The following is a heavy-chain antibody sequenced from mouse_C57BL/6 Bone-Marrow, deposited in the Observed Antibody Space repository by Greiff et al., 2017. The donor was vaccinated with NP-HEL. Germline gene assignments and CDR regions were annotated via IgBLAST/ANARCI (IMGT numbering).Heavy chain of an antibody. D-gene: IGHD1-1*01. V-gene: IGHV14-1*01. CDR3: TTPYGSSYAMDY. CDR2: IDPEDGDT. J-gene: IGHJ4*01. Sequence: VQLQQSGAELVRPGASVKLSCTASGFNIKDYYMHWVKQRPEQGLEWIGRIDPEDGDTEYAPKFQGKATMTADTSSNTAYLQLSSLTSEDTAVYYCTTPYGSSYAMDYWGQGTSVTGSS. CDR1: GFNIKDYY.